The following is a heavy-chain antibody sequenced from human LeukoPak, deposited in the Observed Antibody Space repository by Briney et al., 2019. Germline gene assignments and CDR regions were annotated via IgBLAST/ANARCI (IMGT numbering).Heavy chain of an antibody. J-gene: IGHJ4*02. Sequence: GGSLRLSCAASGFTFNSYEMNWVRQAPGKGLEWVSYISSSGRTIYYADSVKGRFTISRDSAKNSLYLQMNSLRAEDTALYYCARETSSYGYFDYWGQGTLVTVSS. CDR1: GFTFNSYE. V-gene: IGHV3-48*03. CDR3: ARETSSYGYFDY. D-gene: IGHD5-18*01. CDR2: ISSSGRTI.